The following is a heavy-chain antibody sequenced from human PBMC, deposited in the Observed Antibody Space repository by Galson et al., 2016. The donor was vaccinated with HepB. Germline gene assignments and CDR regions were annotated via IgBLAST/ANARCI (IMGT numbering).Heavy chain of an antibody. V-gene: IGHV5-51*01. CDR3: ATTLYYAPNYYPYY. Sequence: QSGAEVKKPGESLRISCKGSGYTFRSYWIGWVRQMPGKGLEWMGIVYPAGSDTRYSPSFQGQVTVSVDQSTSTAYLQWSSLKDSDTAMYYCATTLYYAPNYYPYYWGQGTLVTVSS. J-gene: IGHJ4*02. D-gene: IGHD3-22*01. CDR2: VYPAGSDT. CDR1: GYTFRSYW.